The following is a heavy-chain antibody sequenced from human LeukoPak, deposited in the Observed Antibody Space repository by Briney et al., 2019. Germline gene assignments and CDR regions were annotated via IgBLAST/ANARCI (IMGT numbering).Heavy chain of an antibody. J-gene: IGHJ4*02. Sequence: PSETLSLTCTVSGGSISSHFWNWIRQPPGKGLEWIGYIYYTGSTNYNPSLKSRVTISVDTSKNQFSLKLSSVTAADTAVYYCARDHSSGHYIYDYWGQGTLVTVSS. CDR1: GGSISSHF. CDR3: ARDHSSGHYIYDY. D-gene: IGHD3-22*01. V-gene: IGHV4-59*11. CDR2: IYYTGST.